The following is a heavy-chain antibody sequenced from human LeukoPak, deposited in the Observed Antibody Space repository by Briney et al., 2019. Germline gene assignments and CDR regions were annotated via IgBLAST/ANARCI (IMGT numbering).Heavy chain of an antibody. J-gene: IGHJ3*02. Sequence: ASVKVSCKASGYTFTSYYMHWVRQAPGQGLEWMGIINPSGGSTSYAQKFQGRVTMTRDTSISTAYMELSRLRSDDTAVYYCARELPGGADAFDIWGQGTMVTVSS. CDR1: GYTFTSYY. D-gene: IGHD3-10*01. CDR2: INPSGGST. V-gene: IGHV1-46*01. CDR3: ARELPGGADAFDI.